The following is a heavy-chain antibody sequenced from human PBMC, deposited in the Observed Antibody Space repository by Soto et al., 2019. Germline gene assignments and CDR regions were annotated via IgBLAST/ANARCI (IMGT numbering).Heavy chain of an antibody. J-gene: IGHJ4*02. CDR2: ISPQGAGT. D-gene: IGHD2-21*02. Sequence: PGGSLRLSCSASGFVFSSYAMHWVGQTPGKVLEYVSAISPQGAGTYYADSVKGRFTSSRDDSKNTVYLQMSSLRPDDTAVYYCVLMLTARGAFDFWGPGTLVAVSS. CDR3: VLMLTARGAFDF. V-gene: IGHV3-64D*06. CDR1: GFVFSSYA.